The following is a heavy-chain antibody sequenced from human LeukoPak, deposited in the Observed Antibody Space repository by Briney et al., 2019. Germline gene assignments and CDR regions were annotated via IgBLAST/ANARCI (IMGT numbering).Heavy chain of an antibody. V-gene: IGHV4-4*09. D-gene: IGHD2-8*01. Sequence: NPSETLSLTCTVSVGSISSYYWSWIRQPPGKGLEWIGYIYTSGSPNYHPSLKSRVTISVDTSQTQFSLTLSSVTAADTAVYYCARHSVGGHCTNGVCYDPGRFDYWGQGTLVTVSS. J-gene: IGHJ4*02. CDR1: VGSISSYY. CDR3: ARHSVGGHCTNGVCYDPGRFDY. CDR2: IYTSGSP.